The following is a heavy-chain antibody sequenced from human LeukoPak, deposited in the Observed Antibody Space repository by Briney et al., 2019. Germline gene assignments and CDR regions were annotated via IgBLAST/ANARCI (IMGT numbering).Heavy chain of an antibody. D-gene: IGHD2-2*02. CDR1: GDSISSGVYY. V-gene: IGHV4-30-2*01. CDR2: INHSGST. J-gene: IGHJ6*02. CDR3: ARLRGYCSSTSCYNYYGMDV. Sequence: SQTLSLTCTASGDSISSGVYYWSWIRQPPGKGLEWIGEINHSGSTNYNPSLKSRVTISVDTSKNQFSLKLSSVTAADTAVYYCARLRGYCSSTSCYNYYGMDVWGQGTTVTVSS.